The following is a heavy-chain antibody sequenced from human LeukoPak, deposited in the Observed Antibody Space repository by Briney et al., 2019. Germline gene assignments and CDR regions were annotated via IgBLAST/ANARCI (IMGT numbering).Heavy chain of an antibody. J-gene: IGHJ4*02. V-gene: IGHV1-69*06. Sequence: ASVKVSCKASGGTFSSYAISWVRQAPGQGLEWMGGIIPIFGTANYAQKFQGRVTITADKSTSTAYMELSSLRSEDTAVYYCARGYALAYGGGPFDYWGQGTLVTVSS. CDR2: IIPIFGTA. CDR1: GGTFSSYA. CDR3: ARGYALAYGGGPFDY. D-gene: IGHD4-23*01.